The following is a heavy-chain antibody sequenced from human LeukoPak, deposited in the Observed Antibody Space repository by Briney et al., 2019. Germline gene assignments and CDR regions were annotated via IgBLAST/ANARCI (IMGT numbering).Heavy chain of an antibody. J-gene: IGHJ3*02. V-gene: IGHV4-4*07. Sequence: SETLSLTCTVSGGSISSYYWSWIRQPAGKGLEWIERIYTSGSTNYNPSLKSRVTMSVDTSKNQFSLKLSSVTAADTAVYYCARDNVLRFLEWLPPDAFDIWGQGTMVTVSS. D-gene: IGHD3-3*01. CDR2: IYTSGST. CDR1: GGSISSYY. CDR3: ARDNVLRFLEWLPPDAFDI.